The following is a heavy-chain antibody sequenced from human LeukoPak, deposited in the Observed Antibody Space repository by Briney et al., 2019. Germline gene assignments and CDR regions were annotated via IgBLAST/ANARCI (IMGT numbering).Heavy chain of an antibody. CDR1: GGSISSSDW. D-gene: IGHD1-26*01. CDR3: ARGEERFDP. Sequence: PSETLSLTCAVSGGSISSSDWWSWVRQPPGKGLEWIGEIYHGGSTNYSPSLKSRVTISLDKSKNQFSLQLNSVTPEDTAVYYCARGEERFDPWGQGTLVTVSS. V-gene: IGHV4-4*02. J-gene: IGHJ5*02. CDR2: IYHGGST.